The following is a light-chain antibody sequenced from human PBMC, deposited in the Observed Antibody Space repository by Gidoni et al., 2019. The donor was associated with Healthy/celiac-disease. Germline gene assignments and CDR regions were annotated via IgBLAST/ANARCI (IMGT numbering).Light chain of an antibody. J-gene: IGKJ2*01. CDR2: KAS. CDR1: QSVSDC. CDR3: QQYNSYPYT. Sequence: DIQMTPSPSTLSASVGDRVTITCRASQSVSDCLSWYQQKQGKAPNLLIYKASNLESGVPSRFSGSGSGTEFTLTIGSLQPDDFATYYCQQYNSYPYTFGQGTNLEI. V-gene: IGKV1-5*03.